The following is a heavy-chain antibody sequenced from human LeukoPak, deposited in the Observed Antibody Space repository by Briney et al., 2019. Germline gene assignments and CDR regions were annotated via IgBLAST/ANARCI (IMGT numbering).Heavy chain of an antibody. J-gene: IGHJ4*02. CDR2: IDTSSSTI. V-gene: IGHV3-48*02. Sequence: GGSLRLSCAASGFTFGTYGMIWVRQAPGEGLEWLSFIDTSSSTIYYAESVKGRFTISRDNAKSSLYLQMNSLRDDDTAVYYCARGSAATAYFDYWGQGTLVTVSS. D-gene: IGHD6-25*01. CDR3: ARGSAATAYFDY. CDR1: GFTFGTYG.